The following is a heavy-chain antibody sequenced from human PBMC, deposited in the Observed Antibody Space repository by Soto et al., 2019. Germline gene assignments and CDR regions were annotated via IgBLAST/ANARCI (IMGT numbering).Heavy chain of an antibody. Sequence: GESLKISCKGSGYSFTSYWISWVRQMPGKGLEWMGRIDPSDSYTNYSPSFQGHVTISADKSISTAYLQWSSLKASDTAMYYCARLLAHYCSGGSCYRYYYYGMDVWGQGTTVTVSS. CDR1: GYSFTSYW. V-gene: IGHV5-10-1*01. CDR2: IDPSDSYT. J-gene: IGHJ6*02. CDR3: ARLLAHYCSGGSCYRYYYYGMDV. D-gene: IGHD2-15*01.